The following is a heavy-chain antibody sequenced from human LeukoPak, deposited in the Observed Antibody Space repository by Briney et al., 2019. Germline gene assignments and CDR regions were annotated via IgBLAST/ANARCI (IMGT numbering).Heavy chain of an antibody. J-gene: IGHJ4*02. CDR1: GGSISSYY. Sequence: SETLSLTCTVSGGSISSYYWSWIRQPPGKGLEWIGSIYHSGSTYYNPSLKSRVTISVDTSKNQFSLKLSSVTAADTAVYYCARDLGRWGYYFDYWGQGTLVTVSS. CDR2: IYHSGST. V-gene: IGHV4-38-2*02. CDR3: ARDLGRWGYYFDY. D-gene: IGHD3-16*01.